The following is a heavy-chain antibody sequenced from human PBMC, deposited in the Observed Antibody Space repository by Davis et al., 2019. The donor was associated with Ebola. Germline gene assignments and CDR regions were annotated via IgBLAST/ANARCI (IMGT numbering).Heavy chain of an antibody. CDR1: GFTFDDYT. CDR3: AKDFPRYGSGSYYIFDY. J-gene: IGHJ4*02. V-gene: IGHV3-43*01. Sequence: PGGSLRLSCAASGFTFDDYTMHWVRQAPGKGLEWVSLISWGGGSTYYADSVKGRFTISRDNSKNSLYLQMNSLRTEDTALYYCAKDFPRYGSGSYYIFDYWGQGTLVTVSS. D-gene: IGHD3-10*01. CDR2: ISWGGGST.